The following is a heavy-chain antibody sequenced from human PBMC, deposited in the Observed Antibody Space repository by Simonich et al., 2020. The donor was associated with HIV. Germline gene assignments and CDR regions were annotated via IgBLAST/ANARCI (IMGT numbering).Heavy chain of an antibody. D-gene: IGHD2-15*01. CDR1: GGSFSGYY. J-gene: IGHJ4*02. Sequence: QVQLQQWGAGLLKPSETLSLTCAVYGGSFSGYYWSWIRQPPGKGLEWIGEINHSGSTNYNPSLKSRVIISVDTSKNQFSLRLSSVTAADTAVYYCARGGGVVAVNWGQGTLVTVSS. V-gene: IGHV4-34*02. CDR2: INHSGST. CDR3: ARGGGVVAVN.